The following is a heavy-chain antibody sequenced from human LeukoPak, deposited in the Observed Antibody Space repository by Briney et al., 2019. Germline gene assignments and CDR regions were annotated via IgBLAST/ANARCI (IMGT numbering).Heavy chain of an antibody. D-gene: IGHD6-13*01. CDR3: AKDRYSSSYFDY. V-gene: IGHV3-23*01. J-gene: IGHJ4*02. Sequence: GGSLRLSCAASGFTVSSNYMSWVRQAPGKGLEWVSAISGSGGSTYYADSVKGRFTISRDNSKNTLYLQMNSLRAEDTAVYYCAKDRYSSSYFDYWGQGTLVTVSS. CDR1: GFTVSSNY. CDR2: ISGSGGST.